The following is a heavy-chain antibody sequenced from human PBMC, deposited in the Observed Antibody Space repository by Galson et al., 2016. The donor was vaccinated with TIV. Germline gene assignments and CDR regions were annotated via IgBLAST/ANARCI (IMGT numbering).Heavy chain of an antibody. V-gene: IGHV5-51*01. CDR2: IHPADSDT. CDR3: ARRRVATTGTSTYYHYMDV. J-gene: IGHJ6*03. CDR1: GYSFSNYW. D-gene: IGHD1-1*01. Sequence: QSGAEVKKPGESLEISCKGSGYSFSNYWIGWVRQVPGKGLEWMGVIHPADSDTRYSPSFQGQVTISADKSISTAYLQWSSLKASDTAVYYCARRRVATTGTSTYYHYMDVWGRGTTVTVSS.